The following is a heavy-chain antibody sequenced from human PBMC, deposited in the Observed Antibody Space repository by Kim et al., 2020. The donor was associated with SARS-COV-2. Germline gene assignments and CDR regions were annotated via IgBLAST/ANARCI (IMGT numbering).Heavy chain of an antibody. V-gene: IGHV5-51*01. D-gene: IGHD3-22*01. J-gene: IGHJ3*02. CDR1: GYSFTSYW. Sequence: GESLKISYKGSGYSFTSYWIGWVRQMPGKGLEWMGIIYPGDSDTRYSPSFQGQVTISADKSISTAYLQWSSLKASDTAMYYCARLGLYYYDSSGYPNDAFDIWGQGTMVTVSS. CDR3: ARLGLYYYDSSGYPNDAFDI. CDR2: IYPGDSDT.